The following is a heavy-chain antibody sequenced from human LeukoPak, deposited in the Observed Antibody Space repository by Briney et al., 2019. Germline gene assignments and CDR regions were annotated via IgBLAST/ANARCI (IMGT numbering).Heavy chain of an antibody. J-gene: IGHJ6*03. Sequence: KPSETLSLTCTVSGGSISSYYWSWIRQPPGKGLEWIGSIYYSGSTYHNPSLKSRVTILVDTSKNQFSLKLSSVTAADTAVYYCIAVAGDYYYYYMDVWGKGTTVTVSS. D-gene: IGHD6-19*01. CDR3: IAVAGDYYYYYMDV. CDR1: GGSISSYY. CDR2: IYYSGST. V-gene: IGHV4-39*07.